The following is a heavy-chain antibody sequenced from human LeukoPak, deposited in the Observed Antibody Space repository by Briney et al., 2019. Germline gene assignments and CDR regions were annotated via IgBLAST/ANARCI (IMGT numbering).Heavy chain of an antibody. CDR3: AKDPGYGSSWYYYYYGMDV. CDR2: ISGSGGST. D-gene: IGHD6-13*01. CDR1: GFTFSSYA. J-gene: IGHJ6*02. V-gene: IGHV3-23*01. Sequence: GGSLRLSCAASGFTFSSYAMSWVRQAPGKGLEWVSAISGSGGSTYYADSVKGRFTISRDNSKNTLYLQMNGLRAEDTAVYYCAKDPGYGSSWYYYYYGMDVWGQGTTVTVSS.